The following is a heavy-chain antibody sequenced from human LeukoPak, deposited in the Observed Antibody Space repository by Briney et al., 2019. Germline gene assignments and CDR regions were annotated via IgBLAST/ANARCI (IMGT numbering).Heavy chain of an antibody. CDR1: GYSISSGYY. J-gene: IGHJ4*02. D-gene: IGHD3-22*01. CDR3: ARGGWLSEYYFDY. V-gene: IGHV4-38-2*02. CDR2: INHGGST. Sequence: PSETLSLTCTVSGYSISSGYYWGWIRQPPGKGLEWIGSINHGGSTYYNPSLKSRVTISVDTSKNQFSLKLSSVTAADTAVYYCARGGWLSEYYFDYWGQGTLVTVSS.